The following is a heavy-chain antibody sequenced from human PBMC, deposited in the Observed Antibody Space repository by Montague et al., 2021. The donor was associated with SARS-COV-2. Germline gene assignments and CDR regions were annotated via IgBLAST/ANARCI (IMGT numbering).Heavy chain of an antibody. CDR3: ARDARYDFWSGYYFDY. CDR2: ISSSSSYI. Sequence: ETLSLTRTVSGGSVSSSDYYWGWVRQAPGKGLEWVSSISSSSSYIYYADSVKGRFTISRDNAKNSLYLQMNSLRAEDTAVYYCARDARYDFWSGYYFDYWGQGTLVTVSS. V-gene: IGHV3-21*01. J-gene: IGHJ4*02. CDR1: GGSVSSSDYY. D-gene: IGHD3-3*01.